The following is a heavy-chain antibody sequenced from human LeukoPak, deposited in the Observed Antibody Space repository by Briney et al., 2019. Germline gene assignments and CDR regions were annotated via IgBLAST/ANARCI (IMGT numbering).Heavy chain of an antibody. CDR3: ARASVENYYYYGMDV. CDR1: GGTFSSYA. CDR2: IIPIFGIA. J-gene: IGHJ6*02. V-gene: IGHV1-69*04. D-gene: IGHD4-23*01. Sequence: SVKVSCKASGGTFSSYAISWVRQTPGQGLEWMGRIIPIFGIANYAQKFQGRVTITADKSTSTAYMELSSLRSEDTAVYYCARASVENYYYYGMDVWAKGPRSPSP.